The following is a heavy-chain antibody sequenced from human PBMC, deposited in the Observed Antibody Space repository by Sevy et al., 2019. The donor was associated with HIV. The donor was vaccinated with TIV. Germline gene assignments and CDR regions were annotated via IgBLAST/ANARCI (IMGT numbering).Heavy chain of an antibody. J-gene: IGHJ5*02. CDR1: GGSISSSSYY. D-gene: IGHD3-22*01. CDR2: IYYSGST. Sequence: SETLSLTCTVSGGSISSSSYYWGWIRQPPGKGLEWIGSIYYSGSTYYNPSLKSRVTISVDTSKNQFSLKLSSVTAADTAVYYCARGAVVALNWFDPWGQGTLVTVSS. V-gene: IGHV4-39*01. CDR3: ARGAVVALNWFDP.